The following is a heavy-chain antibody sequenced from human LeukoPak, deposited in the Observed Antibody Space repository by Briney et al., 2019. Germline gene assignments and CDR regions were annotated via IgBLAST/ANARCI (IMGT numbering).Heavy chain of an antibody. CDR1: GFTFSSSA. J-gene: IGHJ4*02. CDR3: ARGVSGPQYYFHS. D-gene: IGHD2/OR15-2a*01. CDR2: IDTSGINT. Sequence: GGSLRLSCAASGFTFSSSAMRWARQTPGKGLEWVCSIDTSGINTYYADSVRGRFTISRDNSKNTVVLQMNGLRAEDTATYYCARGVSGPQYYFHSGGQGTLVTVSS. V-gene: IGHV3-23*05.